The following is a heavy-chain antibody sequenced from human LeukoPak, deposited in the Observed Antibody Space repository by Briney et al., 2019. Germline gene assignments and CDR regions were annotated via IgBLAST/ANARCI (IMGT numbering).Heavy chain of an antibody. D-gene: IGHD4-23*01. Sequence: PGGSLRLSCAASGFIFSDYYMSWIRQAPGKGLEWVSYISSSGSTIYYADSVKGRFTVSRDSAQNSLYLQMNSLRAEDTAVYYCARGPKETHFGYWGQGTLVTVSS. CDR3: ARGPKETHFGY. J-gene: IGHJ4*02. CDR2: ISSSGSTI. CDR1: GFIFSDYY. V-gene: IGHV3-11*04.